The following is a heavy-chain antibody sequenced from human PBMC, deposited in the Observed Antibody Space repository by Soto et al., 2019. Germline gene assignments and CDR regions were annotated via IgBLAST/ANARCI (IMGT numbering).Heavy chain of an antibody. Sequence: SVKVSCKASGGTFSSYAISWVRQAPGQGLEWMGGIIPTFGTANYAQKFQGRVTITADESTSTAYMELSSLRSEDTAVYYCARKGGYSGYDLYYYYYGMDVWGQGTTVTVSS. CDR1: GGTFSSYA. J-gene: IGHJ6*02. CDR2: IIPTFGTA. V-gene: IGHV1-69*13. CDR3: ARKGGYSGYDLYYYYYGMDV. D-gene: IGHD5-12*01.